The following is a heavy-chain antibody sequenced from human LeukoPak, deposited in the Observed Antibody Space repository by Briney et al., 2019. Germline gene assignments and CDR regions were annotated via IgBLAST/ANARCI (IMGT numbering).Heavy chain of an antibody. CDR1: GGTFSSYA. D-gene: IGHD3-22*01. J-gene: IGHJ4*02. V-gene: IGHV1-69*04. CDR2: IIPILGIA. Sequence: SVKVSCKASGGTFSSYAISWVRQAPGQGLEWMGRIIPILGIANYAQKFQGRVTITADKSTSTAYMELSSLRSEDTAVYYCARDYHDSSGYYYPVDYWGQGTLVTVSS. CDR3: ARDYHDSSGYYYPVDY.